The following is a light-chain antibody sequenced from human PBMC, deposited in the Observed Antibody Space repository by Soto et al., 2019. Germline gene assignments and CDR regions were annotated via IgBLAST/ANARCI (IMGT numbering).Light chain of an antibody. CDR1: QSVSSSY. Sequence: EIVLTQSPGTLSFSPGERATLSCRASQSVSSSYLAWYQQKPGQAPGLLIYGASSRATGIPDRFSGSGSGTDFTLTISRLEPEDFAVYYCQQYGSSPYTFGQGTKLEIK. CDR2: GAS. V-gene: IGKV3-20*01. J-gene: IGKJ2*01. CDR3: QQYGSSPYT.